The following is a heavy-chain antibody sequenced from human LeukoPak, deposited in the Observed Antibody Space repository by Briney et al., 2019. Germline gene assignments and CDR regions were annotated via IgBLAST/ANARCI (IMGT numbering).Heavy chain of an antibody. J-gene: IGHJ4*02. CDR2: IKQDESEQ. V-gene: IGHV3-7*01. CDR3: ATEHWGPNS. CDR1: GFTISHYW. Sequence: PGGSLRLSCAASGFTISHYWMSWVRQAPGKGLEWVANIKQDESEQDFVDSVKGRFTISRDNAKNSLFLQMSSLRGEDTALYYCATEHWGPNSWGQGTLVTVSS. D-gene: IGHD3-16*01.